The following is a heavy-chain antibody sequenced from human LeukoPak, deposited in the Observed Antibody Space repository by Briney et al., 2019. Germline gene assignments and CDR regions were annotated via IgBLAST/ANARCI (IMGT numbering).Heavy chain of an antibody. Sequence: GGSLRLSCVVSGFTFSSYGMHWVRQAPGKGLEWVVVISNDGSNKYYADSVKGRFTISRDNSKNTLYLQMNSLRAEDTAVYYCAKGRGAFDIWGQGTMVTVSS. CDR2: ISNDGSNK. V-gene: IGHV3-30*18. CDR3: AKGRGAFDI. CDR1: GFTFSSYG. D-gene: IGHD3-10*01. J-gene: IGHJ3*02.